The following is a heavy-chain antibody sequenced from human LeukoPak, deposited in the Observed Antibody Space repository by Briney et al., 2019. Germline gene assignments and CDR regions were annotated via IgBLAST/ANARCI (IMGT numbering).Heavy chain of an antibody. CDR3: ARPNCSGGSCSWYYFDY. D-gene: IGHD2-15*01. J-gene: IGHJ4*02. CDR1: GGSISSYY. CDR2: IYTSGST. Sequence: SETLSLTCTVSGGSISSYYWSWIRQPAGKGLEWIGRIYTSGSTNYNPSLKSRVTMSVDTSKNQFSLKLSSVTAADTAVYYCARPNCSGGSCSWYYFDYWGQGTLVTVSS. V-gene: IGHV4-4*07.